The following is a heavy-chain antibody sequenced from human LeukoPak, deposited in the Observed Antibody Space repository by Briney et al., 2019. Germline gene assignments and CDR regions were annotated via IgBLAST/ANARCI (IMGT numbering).Heavy chain of an antibody. J-gene: IGHJ4*02. CDR2: ISGSGGST. CDR3: AKGVYDFWSGYDY. Sequence: GGSLRLSCAASGFTFSSYAMSWVRQAPGKGLEWVSAISGSGGSTYYADSVKGRFTISRDNSKNTLYLQINSLRAEDTAVYYCAKGVYDFWSGYDYWGQGTLVTVSS. D-gene: IGHD3-3*01. CDR1: GFTFSSYA. V-gene: IGHV3-23*01.